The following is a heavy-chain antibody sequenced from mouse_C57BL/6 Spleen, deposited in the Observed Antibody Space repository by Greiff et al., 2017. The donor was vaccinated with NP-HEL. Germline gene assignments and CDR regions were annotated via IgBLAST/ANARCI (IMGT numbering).Heavy chain of an antibody. Sequence: QVQLKESGAELVRPGASVKLSCKASGYTFTDYYINWVKQRPGQGLEWIARIYPGSGNTYYNEKFKGKATLTAEKSSSTAYMQLSSLTSEDSAVYFCARWDDPMGYAMDYWGQGTSVTVSS. D-gene: IGHD2-3*01. V-gene: IGHV1-76*01. CDR1: GYTFTDYY. CDR2: IYPGSGNT. J-gene: IGHJ4*01. CDR3: ARWDDPMGYAMDY.